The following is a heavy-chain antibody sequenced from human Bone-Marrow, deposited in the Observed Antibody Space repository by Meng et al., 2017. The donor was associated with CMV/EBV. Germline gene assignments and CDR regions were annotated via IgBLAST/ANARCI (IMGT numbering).Heavy chain of an antibody. CDR2: ISYDVSNK. J-gene: IGHJ5*02. D-gene: IGHD4-17*01. CDR3: ARGRGVTTAIQGYNWFDP. Sequence: FTLRSYGIHWFRQAPGKGLEWVAVISYDVSNKYYADAVKGRFTISRDNSKNTLYLQMNSLRAEDTAVYYCARGRGVTTAIQGYNWFDPWGQGTLVTVSS. CDR1: FTLRSYG. V-gene: IGHV3-30*04.